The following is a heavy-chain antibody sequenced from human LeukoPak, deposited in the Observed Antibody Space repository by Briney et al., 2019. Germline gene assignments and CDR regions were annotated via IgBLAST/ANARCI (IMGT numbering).Heavy chain of an antibody. D-gene: IGHD2-15*01. Sequence: GESLKISCEGSGYTFRNYWIGWVRQMPGKDLEWMGMIYPDDSDTRYSPSFQGQVTFSADLSLNTAYLQWISLEASDTAIYYCTRQSQACSTGSCYVVSWGQGTQVTVSS. CDR1: GYTFRNYW. J-gene: IGHJ5*01. CDR2: IYPDDSDT. CDR3: TRQSQACSTGSCYVVS. V-gene: IGHV5-51*01.